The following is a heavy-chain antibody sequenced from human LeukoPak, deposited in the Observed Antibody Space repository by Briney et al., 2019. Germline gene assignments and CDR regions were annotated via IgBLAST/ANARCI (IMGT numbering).Heavy chain of an antibody. D-gene: IGHD5-18*01. CDR2: IDPNSGGT. J-gene: IGHJ3*02. CDR1: GYSFTAHF. CDR3: ARDRGLDTAMANAFEI. V-gene: IGHV1-2*02. Sequence: ASVKVSCKVSGYSFTAHFIHWVRQAPGQGLEWMGWIDPNSGGTNCAQKFQGRVTMTRDTSISTAYMELSRLRSDDTAVYYCARDRGLDTAMANAFEIWGQGTMVTVSS.